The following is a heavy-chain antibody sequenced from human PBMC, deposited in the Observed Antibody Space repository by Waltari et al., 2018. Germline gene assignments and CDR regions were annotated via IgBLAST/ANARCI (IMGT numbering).Heavy chain of an antibody. CDR1: GFTVSSND. CDR2: INGGGST. V-gene: IGHV3-53*01. J-gene: IGHJ2*01. Sequence: EVQLVESGGGLIQPGGYLRLSCTASGFTVSSNDMSWVCQAPGKGLEWVSVINGGGSTYYADSVKGRFTISRDNSKNTLYLQMNSLRAEDTAVYYCARTPGVVVITDWYFDLWGRGTLVTVSS. CDR3: ARTPGVVVITDWYFDL. D-gene: IGHD3-22*01.